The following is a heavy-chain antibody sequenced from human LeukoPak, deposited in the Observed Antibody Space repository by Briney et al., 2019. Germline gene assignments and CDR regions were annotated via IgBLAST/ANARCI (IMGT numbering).Heavy chain of an antibody. CDR2: ISSDGNNK. Sequence: PGRSLRLSCAASGFTFSHYSIHWVRQAPGKGLEWVAVISSDGNNKHYADSLKGRFTISRDSSKNTLYPQMNSLRAEDTAIYYCTRGVGSSSWYFDHWGQGTLVTVSS. CDR3: TRGVGSSSWYFDH. V-gene: IGHV3-30*03. D-gene: IGHD6-13*01. CDR1: GFTFSHYS. J-gene: IGHJ4*02.